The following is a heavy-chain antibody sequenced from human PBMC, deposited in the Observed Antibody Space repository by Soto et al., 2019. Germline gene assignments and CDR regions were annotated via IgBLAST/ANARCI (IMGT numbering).Heavy chain of an antibody. Sequence: EVQLVESGGGLVKPGGSLRLSCAASGFTFSTYNMNWVRQAPGKGLEWVSSISSTSIYMYYANSLKGRFTISRDNTKNSLYLQMNSLRAEDTAGYYFARGWLRDPWMYWGQGTLVTVSS. CDR3: ARGWLRDPWMY. CDR1: GFTFSTYN. D-gene: IGHD5-12*01. CDR2: ISSTSIYM. V-gene: IGHV3-21*01. J-gene: IGHJ4*02.